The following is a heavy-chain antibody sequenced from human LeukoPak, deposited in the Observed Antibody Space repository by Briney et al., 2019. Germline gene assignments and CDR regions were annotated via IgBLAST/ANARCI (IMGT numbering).Heavy chain of an antibody. V-gene: IGHV4-39*01. CDR3: VRGAYYDFWSGYYSFDY. J-gene: IGHJ4*02. CDR1: GGSISSSSYY. Sequence: SETLSLACTVSGGSISSSSYYWGWIREPPWKGLEGIGRIYYSGSTYYNPSLKRRVTISVDTSKNQFSLKLSSVTAADTAVYYCVRGAYYDFWSGYYSFDYWGQGTLVTDSS. CDR2: IYYSGST. D-gene: IGHD3-3*01.